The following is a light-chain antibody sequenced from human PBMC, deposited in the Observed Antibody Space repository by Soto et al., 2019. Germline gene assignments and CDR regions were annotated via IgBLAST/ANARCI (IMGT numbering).Light chain of an antibody. CDR2: NNN. Sequence: QSVLTQPPSASGTPGQRVTISCSGSSSNIGSNTVNWYQQLPGTAPKLLIYNNNQRPSGVPDRFSGSKSGTSASLAISGLQSEDEADYYCAAWDDSLKGLVFGTGTKLTFL. J-gene: IGLJ1*01. CDR1: SSNIGSNT. CDR3: AAWDDSLKGLV. V-gene: IGLV1-44*01.